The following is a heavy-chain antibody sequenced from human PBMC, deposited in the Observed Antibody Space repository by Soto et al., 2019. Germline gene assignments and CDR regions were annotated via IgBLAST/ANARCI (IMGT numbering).Heavy chain of an antibody. CDR2: ISSSSSYI. Sequence: EVQLVESGGGLVKPGGSLRLSCAASGFTFSSYSMNWVRQAPGKGLEWVSSISSSSSYIYYADSVKGRFTISRDNAKNSLYLQRNSLRAEDTAVYYCARDQITVDYGEDATSGIKRYYYYGMDVWGQGTTVTVSS. CDR1: GFTFSSYS. CDR3: ARDQITVDYGEDATSGIKRYYYYGMDV. V-gene: IGHV3-21*01. J-gene: IGHJ6*02. D-gene: IGHD4-17*01.